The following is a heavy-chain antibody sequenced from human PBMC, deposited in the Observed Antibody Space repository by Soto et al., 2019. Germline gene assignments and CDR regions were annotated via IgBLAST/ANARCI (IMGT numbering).Heavy chain of an antibody. V-gene: IGHV3-11*01. D-gene: IGHD4-17*01. CDR2: TSSSGTTI. CDR1: GFTFSNYY. CDR3: AGGTRVTTGFDS. Sequence: VQLVESGGGLVKPGGSLRLSCAASGFTFSNYYMTWIRQAPGKGLEWVSYTSSSGTTIYYGDSVKGRFTISRDNVENSVYLQMNSLRAEDTAVYYCAGGTRVTTGFDSWGQGTLVTVSS. J-gene: IGHJ4*02.